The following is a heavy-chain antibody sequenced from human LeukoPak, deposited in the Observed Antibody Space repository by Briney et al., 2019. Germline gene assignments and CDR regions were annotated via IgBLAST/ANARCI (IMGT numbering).Heavy chain of an antibody. V-gene: IGHV5-51*01. D-gene: IGHD6-13*01. CDR1: GYIFASYW. CDR3: ARPTGYSSSWYFDY. J-gene: IGHJ4*02. Sequence: GESLKISCKGSGYIFASYWIGWVRQMPGKGLEWMGIIYPGDSDTRYSPSFQGQVTISADKSINTAYLQWSSLKASDTAMYYCARPTGYSSSWYFDYWGQGALVTVSS. CDR2: IYPGDSDT.